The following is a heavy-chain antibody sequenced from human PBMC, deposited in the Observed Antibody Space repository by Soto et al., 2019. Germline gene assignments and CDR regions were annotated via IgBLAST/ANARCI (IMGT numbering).Heavy chain of an antibody. V-gene: IGHV3-15*01. CDR1: GFTFSNAW. D-gene: IGHD3-10*01. Sequence: EEQLVESGGGLVKPGGSLRLSCAASGFTFSNAWMNWVRQAPGKGLEWVGRIKSKTDGGTTDYAAPVKGRVTISRDDSKNTLYLQMNSLKTEDTAVYYCTTGLSIISMAGDDYWGQGTLVTVSS. J-gene: IGHJ4*02. CDR3: TTGLSIISMAGDDY. CDR2: IKSKTDGGTT.